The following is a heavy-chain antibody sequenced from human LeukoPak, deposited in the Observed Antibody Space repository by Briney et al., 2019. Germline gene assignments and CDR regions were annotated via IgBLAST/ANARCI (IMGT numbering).Heavy chain of an antibody. D-gene: IGHD5-12*01. Sequence: GGSLRLSCAASGFSFSGSAMHWVRQASGKGLEWVGRFRRTANNYATAYAASVKGRFTISRDDSKNTAYLQMNSLKMEDTAVYYCTSSVGYGDAFDIWGQGTMVTVSS. V-gene: IGHV3-73*01. J-gene: IGHJ3*02. CDR2: FRRTANNYAT. CDR1: GFSFSGSA. CDR3: TSSVGYGDAFDI.